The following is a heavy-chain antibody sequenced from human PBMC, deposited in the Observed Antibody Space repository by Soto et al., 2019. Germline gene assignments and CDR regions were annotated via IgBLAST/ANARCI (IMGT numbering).Heavy chain of an antibody. Sequence: SETLSLTCAVSGCSISSGGYSWSWLRQPPGKGLEWIGYIFHSGSTYYNPSLKSRVTISVDTTKNQFFLKLNSVTAADTAVYYCARQALLWFGAPDGDWFDPWGQGALVTVSS. CDR1: GCSISSGGYS. CDR2: IFHSGST. V-gene: IGHV4-30-2*03. CDR3: ARQALLWFGAPDGDWFDP. J-gene: IGHJ5*02. D-gene: IGHD3-10*01.